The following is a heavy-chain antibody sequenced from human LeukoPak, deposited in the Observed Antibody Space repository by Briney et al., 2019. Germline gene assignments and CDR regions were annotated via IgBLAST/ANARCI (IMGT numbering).Heavy chain of an antibody. CDR1: GGSISSYY. V-gene: IGHV4-59*01. J-gene: IGHJ4*02. CDR3: ARDASYCSSTSCYDEYYFDY. CDR2: IYYSGST. D-gene: IGHD2-2*01. Sequence: PSETLSLTCTVSGGSISSYYWSWIRQPPGKGLEWIGYIYYSGSTNYNSSLKSRVTISVDASRNQFSLKLSSVTAADTAVYYCARDASYCSSTSCYDEYYFDYWGQGTLVTVSS.